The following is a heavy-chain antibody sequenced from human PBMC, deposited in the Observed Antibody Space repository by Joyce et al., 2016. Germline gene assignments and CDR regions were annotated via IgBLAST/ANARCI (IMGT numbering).Heavy chain of an antibody. CDR1: GYTFNNND. Sequence: QVQLVQSGAEVTKPGASVKVSCKASGYTFNNNDIHWVRQAPGQSLGWMGWVSADSGNTKYSQKFQGRLTFTRDTSATTAYMELSSRTIENTAFYYCARGRTLLDWGQGTLVSVSS. CDR2: VSADSGNT. CDR3: ARGRTLLD. D-gene: IGHD2-15*01. V-gene: IGHV1-3*01. J-gene: IGHJ4*02.